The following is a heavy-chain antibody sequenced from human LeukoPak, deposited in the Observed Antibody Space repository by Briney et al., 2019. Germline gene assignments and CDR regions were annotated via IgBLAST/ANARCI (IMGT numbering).Heavy chain of an antibody. V-gene: IGHV3-7*05. CDR3: ARASDPWLQLT. CDR2: VKQDGSEK. J-gene: IGHJ5*02. CDR1: GFTFSNYW. Sequence: GGSLRLSCAASGFTFSNYWMIWVRQAPGKGLEWVGNVKQDGSEKRYADSVRGRFSISRDNAQTSLYLQMNSLRAEDTAVYYCARASDPWLQLTWGQGTLVTVSS. D-gene: IGHD5-24*01.